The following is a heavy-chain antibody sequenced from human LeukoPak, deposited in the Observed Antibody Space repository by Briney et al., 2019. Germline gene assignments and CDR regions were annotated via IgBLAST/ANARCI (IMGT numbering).Heavy chain of an antibody. CDR3: ARPEYDSSGYAFNY. V-gene: IGHV3-48*01. CDR2: ISSSSSTI. Sequence: GGSLRLSFAASGFTFSSYSMNWVRQAPGKGLEWVSYISSSSSTIYYPDSVKGRFTISRDNAKNSLYLKMNSLRAEDTAVYYCARPEYDSSGYAFNYWGQGTLVTVSS. J-gene: IGHJ4*02. CDR1: GFTFSSYS. D-gene: IGHD3-22*01.